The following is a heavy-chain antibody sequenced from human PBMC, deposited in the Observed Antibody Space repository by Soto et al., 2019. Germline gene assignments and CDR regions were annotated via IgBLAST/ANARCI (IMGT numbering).Heavy chain of an antibody. CDR3: ARDGPRRWSCYFFDY. CDR1: GFTFSSYA. V-gene: IGHV3-30-3*01. D-gene: IGHD3-3*01. CDR2: ISSDGSNE. J-gene: IGHJ4*02. Sequence: QVQLVESGGGVVQPGRSLRLSCAASGFTFSSYAMHWVRQAPGKGLEWVAVISSDGSNEYYADSVKGRFTISRDNSKNTLYLQRSIRRTEDTAVDYWARDGPRRWSCYFFDYWGQGTLVTVSS.